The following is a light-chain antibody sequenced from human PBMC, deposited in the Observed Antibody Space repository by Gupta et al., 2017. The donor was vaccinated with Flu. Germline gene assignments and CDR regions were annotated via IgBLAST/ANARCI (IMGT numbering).Light chain of an antibody. V-gene: IGKV3-15*01. Sequence: IVMTQSPATLSWSPGERATLSCRASQSVSSNLAWYQQKPGQAPRLLIYGASTRATGIPDRFSGSGYGTEFTLTISSRQSEDFAVYYCQHENNCPWTFGQGTKMEIK. CDR2: GAS. CDR3: QHENNCPWT. CDR1: QSVSSN. J-gene: IGKJ2*01.